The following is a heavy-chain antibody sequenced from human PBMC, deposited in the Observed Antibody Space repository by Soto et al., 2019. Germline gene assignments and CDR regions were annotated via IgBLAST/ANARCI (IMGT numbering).Heavy chain of an antibody. V-gene: IGHV1-8*01. CDR1: GYTFTSYD. CDR3: ARGIN. CDR2: MNPNSGNT. Sequence: QVQLVQSGAEVKRPGASVRVSCKASGYTFTSYDINWVRQATGQGLEWLGWMNPNSGNTGYAQKFQGRITLTRSTATGTAYMELSGMRSYDSDVYYCARGINWGQGTMVTVSS. J-gene: IGHJ3*01.